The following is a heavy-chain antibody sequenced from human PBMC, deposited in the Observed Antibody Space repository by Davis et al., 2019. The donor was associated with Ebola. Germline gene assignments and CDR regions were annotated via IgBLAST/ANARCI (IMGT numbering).Heavy chain of an antibody. D-gene: IGHD4-23*01. CDR1: GGSISSGDYY. J-gene: IGHJ4*02. CDR2: IYYSGST. V-gene: IGHV4-30-4*01. Sequence: SETLSLTCTVSGGSISSGDYYWSWIRQPPGKGLEWIGYIYYSGSTYYNPSLKSRVTISVDTSKNQFSLKLSSVTAADTAVYYCASDYGGNSQNDYWGQGTLVTVSS. CDR3: ASDYGGNSQNDY.